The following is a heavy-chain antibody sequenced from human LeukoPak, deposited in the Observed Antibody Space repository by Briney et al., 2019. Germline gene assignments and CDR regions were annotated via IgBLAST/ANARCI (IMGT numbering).Heavy chain of an antibody. CDR2: ISSSSSTI. J-gene: IGHJ4*02. CDR3: ARESSSSWRDFDY. D-gene: IGHD6-13*01. CDR1: GFTFSSYS. Sequence: GGSLRLSCAASGFTFSSYSMNWVRQAHGKGLEWVSYISSSSSTIYYADSVKGRFTISRDNATNSLYLQMNSLRAEDTAVYYCARESSSSWRDFDYWGQGTLVTVSS. V-gene: IGHV3-48*01.